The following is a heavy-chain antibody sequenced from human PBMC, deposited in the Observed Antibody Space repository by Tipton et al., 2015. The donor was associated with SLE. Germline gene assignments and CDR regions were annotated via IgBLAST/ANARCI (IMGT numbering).Heavy chain of an antibody. CDR2: INHSGST. V-gene: IGHV4-34*01. CDR1: GGSLSGHY. D-gene: IGHD1-26*01. Sequence: TLSLTCAVYGGSLSGHYWSWIRQPPGKGLEWIGEINHSGSTNYNPSLKSRVTISVDTSKNQFSLKLSSVTAADTAVYYCARVRKWDLLNYYYGMDVWGQGTTVTVSS. CDR3: ARVRKWDLLNYYYGMDV. J-gene: IGHJ6*02.